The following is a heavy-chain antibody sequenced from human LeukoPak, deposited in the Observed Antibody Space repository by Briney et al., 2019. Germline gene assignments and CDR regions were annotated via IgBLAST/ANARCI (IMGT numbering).Heavy chain of an antibody. J-gene: IGHJ5*02. CDR1: GYTFTSYA. CDR3: ASRSEAFDP. CDR2: INTKTGNP. Sequence: ASVKVSCKASGYTFTSYAMNWVRQAPGRGLEWMGWINTKTGNPTYAQGFTGRFVFSLDTSVSTAYLQISSLKAEDTAVYYCASRSEAFDPWGQGTLVTVSS. V-gene: IGHV7-4-1*02.